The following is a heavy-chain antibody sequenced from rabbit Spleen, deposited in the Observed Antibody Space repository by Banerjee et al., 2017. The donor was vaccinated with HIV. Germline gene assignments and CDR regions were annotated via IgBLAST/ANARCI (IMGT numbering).Heavy chain of an antibody. Sequence: QSLEESGGDLVKPGASLTLTCTASGVSFSSNHYMCWVRQAPGKGLEWIACIEGGSSAFAYCASWAKGLFTISKTSSTTVTLQMTSLTAADTASYFCARDSGSSFSSYGMDLWGPGTLVTVS. CDR1: GVSFSSNHY. D-gene: IGHD8-1*01. J-gene: IGHJ6*01. CDR2: IEGGSSAFA. V-gene: IGHV1S40*01. CDR3: ARDSGSSFSSYGMDL.